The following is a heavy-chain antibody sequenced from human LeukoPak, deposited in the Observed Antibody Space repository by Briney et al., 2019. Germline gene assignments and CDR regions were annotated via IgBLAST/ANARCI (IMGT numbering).Heavy chain of an antibody. CDR1: GFTFGNYH. D-gene: IGHD2-15*01. Sequence: PGGSLGLSCAASGFTFGNYHMNWVRQAPGKGLEWVSYISRSASTIYYADSVKGRFTISRDNAQNSLYLQMNSLTAEDTAVYYCARDLVVVPASPYYFDYWGQGTLVTVSS. J-gene: IGHJ4*02. CDR3: ARDLVVVPASPYYFDY. CDR2: ISRSASTI. V-gene: IGHV3-48*01.